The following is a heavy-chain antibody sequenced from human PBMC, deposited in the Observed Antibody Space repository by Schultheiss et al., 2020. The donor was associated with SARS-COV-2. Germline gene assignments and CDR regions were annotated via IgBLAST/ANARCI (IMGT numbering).Heavy chain of an antibody. CDR1: GFTFSSYS. Sequence: GESLKISCAASGFTFSSYSMNWVRQAPGKGLEWVSSISSSSSYIYYADSVKGRFTISRDNAKNSLYLQMNSLRAEDTAVYYCARDGGGPGFGYWGQGTLVTVSS. CDR3: ARDGGGPGFGY. J-gene: IGHJ4*02. CDR2: ISSSSSYI. V-gene: IGHV3-21*01. D-gene: IGHD3-16*01.